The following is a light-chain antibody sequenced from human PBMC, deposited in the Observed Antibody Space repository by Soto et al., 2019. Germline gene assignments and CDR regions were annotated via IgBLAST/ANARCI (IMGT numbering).Light chain of an antibody. V-gene: IGKV4-1*01. CDR1: QSILFSSNNKNY. Sequence: DIVMTQSPDSLAVSLGERATINCKSSQSILFSSNNKNYLTWYQQKPGQPPKPLIYWASTRESGVPDRFSGSGSGTDFTLTISSLQAEDVAVYYSTPVTFGGGIKVEIK. CDR2: WAS. CDR3: TPVT. J-gene: IGKJ4*01.